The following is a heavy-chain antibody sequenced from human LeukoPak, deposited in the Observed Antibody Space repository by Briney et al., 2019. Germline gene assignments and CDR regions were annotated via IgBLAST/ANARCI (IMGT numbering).Heavy chain of an antibody. V-gene: IGHV4-59*12. CDR3: TRGEYTSSPYHFGMDV. CDR2: IYYSGST. J-gene: IGHJ6*02. D-gene: IGHD2-2*01. CDR1: GGSIRNYI. Sequence: SETLSLTCTVSGGSIRNYIWSWIRRPPGQGLEWIGFIYYSGSTNYNPSLKSRVTISVDTSKNQLSLSLGSVTAADTAVYYCTRGEYTSSPYHFGMDVWGQGTTVTVSS.